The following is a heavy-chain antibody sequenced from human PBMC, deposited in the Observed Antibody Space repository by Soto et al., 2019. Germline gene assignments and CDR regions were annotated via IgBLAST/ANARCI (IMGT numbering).Heavy chain of an antibody. CDR2: IIPIFATA. V-gene: IGHV1-69*01. D-gene: IGHD4-17*01. CDR3: ARTIDYGGNSLYWYFDL. J-gene: IGHJ2*01. Sequence: QVQLVQSGAEVKKPGSSVKVSCKASGGTFSSYAITWVRQAPGQGLEWMGGIIPIFATANYAQKFLGRVTITADESTSTAYMELSSLRSEDTAVYYCARTIDYGGNSLYWYFDLWGRGTLVTVSS. CDR1: GGTFSSYA.